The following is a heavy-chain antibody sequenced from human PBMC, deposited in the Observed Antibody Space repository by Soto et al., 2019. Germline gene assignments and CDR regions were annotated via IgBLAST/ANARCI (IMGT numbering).Heavy chain of an antibody. CDR3: ARHCSGGSCYHDAFDI. D-gene: IGHD2-15*01. V-gene: IGHV3-66*04. J-gene: IGHJ3*02. CDR2: IYSGGST. CDR1: GFTVSSNY. Sequence: EVQLVESGGGLVQPGGSLRLSCAASGFTVSSNYMSWVRQAPGKGLEWVTVIYSGGSTYYADSVKGRFTISRNNSKNTLYLQMTSIVAEDTAVYYFARHCSGGSCYHDAFDIWGQGTRVTVSS.